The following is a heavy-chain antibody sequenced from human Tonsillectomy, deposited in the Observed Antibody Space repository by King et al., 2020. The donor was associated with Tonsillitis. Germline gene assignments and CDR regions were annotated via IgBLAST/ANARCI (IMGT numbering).Heavy chain of an antibody. J-gene: IGHJ6*01. CDR3: ARGPVWFGELLSYGMDV. D-gene: IGHD3-10*01. CDR1: GGPISSGGYS. CDR2: IYHSGST. V-gene: IGHV4-30-2*01. Sequence: LQLQESGSGLVKPSQTLSLTCAVSGGPISSGGYSWSWIRQPPGKGLEWIGYIYHSGSTYYNPSLKSRVTISVDRSKNPFSLKLSSVTAADTAVCYCARGPVWFGELLSYGMDVWGQGTTVTVPS.